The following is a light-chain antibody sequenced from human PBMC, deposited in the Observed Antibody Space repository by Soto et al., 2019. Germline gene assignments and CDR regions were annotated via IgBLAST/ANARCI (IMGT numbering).Light chain of an antibody. Sequence: QSALTQPASVSGSPGQSITISCTGTSSDVGNYNLVSWYQQYPGKAPKLMIYEGGKRPSGVPNRFSGSKSGNTASLTISGLQAEDEADYYCCSFARRSKLIFGGGTKLTVL. CDR3: CSFARRSKLI. CDR2: EGG. CDR1: SSDVGNYNL. J-gene: IGLJ2*01. V-gene: IGLV2-23*01.